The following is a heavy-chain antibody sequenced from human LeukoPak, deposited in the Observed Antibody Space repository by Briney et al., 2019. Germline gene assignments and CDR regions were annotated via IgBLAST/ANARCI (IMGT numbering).Heavy chain of an antibody. Sequence: GGSLRLSCAASGFTFSSYSMNWVRQAPGKGLEWVSSISSSSSYIYYADSVKGRFTISRDNAKNSLYLQMNSLRAEDTAVYYCARVLEDSSGYGPVPPGVWGQGTLVTVSS. J-gene: IGHJ4*02. D-gene: IGHD3-22*01. CDR1: GFTFSSYS. V-gene: IGHV3-21*01. CDR3: ARVLEDSSGYGPVPPGV. CDR2: ISSSSSYI.